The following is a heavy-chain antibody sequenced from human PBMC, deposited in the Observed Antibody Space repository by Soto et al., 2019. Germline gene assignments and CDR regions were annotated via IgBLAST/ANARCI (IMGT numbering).Heavy chain of an antibody. V-gene: IGHV2-26*01. CDR1: GFSLSNARMG. Sequence: QVTLKESGPVLVKPTEPLTLTCTVSGFSLSNARMGVSWIRQPPGKALEWLAHIFSNDEKSYSTSLKSRLTISKDTSKSQVVLTMTNMDPVDTATYYCAQGIAARRAYYYYYMDVWGKGTTVTVSS. D-gene: IGHD6-6*01. CDR3: AQGIAARRAYYYYYMDV. J-gene: IGHJ6*03. CDR2: IFSNDEK.